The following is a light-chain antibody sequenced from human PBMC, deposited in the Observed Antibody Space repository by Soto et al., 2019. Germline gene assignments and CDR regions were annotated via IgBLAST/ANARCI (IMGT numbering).Light chain of an antibody. J-gene: IGLJ2*01. CDR1: SSDVGGYKY. Sequence: QSALTQPASVSGSPGQSIPISCTGTSSDVGGYKYVSWYQQRPGKAPKLMIYDVTNRPSGVSDRFSGSKSGNTASLTISGLQAEDEADYYCSSYTATTTLIFGGGTKVTVL. CDR3: SSYTATTTLI. V-gene: IGLV2-14*01. CDR2: DVT.